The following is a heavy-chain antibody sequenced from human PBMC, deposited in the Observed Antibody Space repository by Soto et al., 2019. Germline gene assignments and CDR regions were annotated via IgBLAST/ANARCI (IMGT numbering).Heavy chain of an antibody. V-gene: IGHV3-7*03. CDR1: GFTFSSYW. J-gene: IGHJ1*01. D-gene: IGHD6-19*01. CDR2: IKQDGSEK. Sequence: EVQLVESGGGLVQPGGSLRLSCAASGFTFSSYWMSWVRQAPGKGLEWVANIKQDGSEKYYVDSVKGRFTISRDNAKKSLYLQMNSLRAEDTAVYYCARPYSSGSFQHWGQGTLVTVSS. CDR3: ARPYSSGSFQH.